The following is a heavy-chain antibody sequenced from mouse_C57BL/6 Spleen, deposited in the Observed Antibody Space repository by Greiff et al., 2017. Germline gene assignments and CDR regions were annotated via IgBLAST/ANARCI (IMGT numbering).Heavy chain of an antibody. V-gene: IGHV1-22*01. Sequence: VHVKQSGPELVKPGASVKMSCKASGYTFTDYNMHWVKQSHGKSLEWIGYINPNNGGTSYNQKFKGKATLTVNKSSSTAYMELRSLTSEDSAVYYCAREGTGTDAMDYWGQGTSVTVSS. CDR1: GYTFTDYN. D-gene: IGHD4-1*01. CDR3: AREGTGTDAMDY. CDR2: INPNNGGT. J-gene: IGHJ4*01.